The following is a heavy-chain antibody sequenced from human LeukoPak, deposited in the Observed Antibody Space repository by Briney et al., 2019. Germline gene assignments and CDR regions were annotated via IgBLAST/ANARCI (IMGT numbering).Heavy chain of an antibody. D-gene: IGHD3-22*01. Sequence: GASVKVSCKASGYTFTGYYMHWVRQAPGQGLEWMGWINPNSGGTNYAQKFQGRVTMTRDMSTSTVYMELSSLRSEDTAVYYCARGYYYDSSGYDYWGQGTLVTVSS. J-gene: IGHJ4*02. CDR1: GYTFTGYY. V-gene: IGHV1-2*02. CDR3: ARGYYYDSSGYDY. CDR2: INPNSGGT.